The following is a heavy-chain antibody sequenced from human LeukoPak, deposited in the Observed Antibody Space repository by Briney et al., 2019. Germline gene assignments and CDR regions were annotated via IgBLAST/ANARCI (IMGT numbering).Heavy chain of an antibody. D-gene: IGHD4-23*01. Sequence: ASVKVFCKVSGYTLTELSMHWVRQAPGKGLEWMGGFDPEDGETIYAQKFQGRVTMTEDTSTDTAYMELSSLRSEDTAVYYCATELPTVVAPGQYNTNWYFDLWGRGTLVTVSS. V-gene: IGHV1-24*01. CDR2: FDPEDGET. J-gene: IGHJ2*01. CDR1: GYTLTELS. CDR3: ATELPTVVAPGQYNTNWYFDL.